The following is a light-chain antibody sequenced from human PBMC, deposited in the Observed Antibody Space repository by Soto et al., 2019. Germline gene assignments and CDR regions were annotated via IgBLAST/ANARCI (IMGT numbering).Light chain of an antibody. V-gene: IGKV3-11*01. CDR2: DAS. CDR3: QQRSDWSSIT. J-gene: IGKJ5*01. Sequence: EIVLTQSPATLSLSPGERATLSCRASQSVSSFLAWYQQKPGQAPRLLIHDASNRATGIPARFSGSGSGTDFTLTISSLEPDDFAVYYCQQRSDWSSITCGQGTRLEIK. CDR1: QSVSSF.